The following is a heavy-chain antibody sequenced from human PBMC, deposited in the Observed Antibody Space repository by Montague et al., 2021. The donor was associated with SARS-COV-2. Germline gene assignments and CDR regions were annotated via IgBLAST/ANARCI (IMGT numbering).Heavy chain of an antibody. V-gene: IGHV4-61*01. J-gene: IGHJ4*02. CDR3: ARSRANVPSRPGFDY. D-gene: IGHD6-6*01. CDR2: MYYTGHT. Sequence: SETLSLTCTVSGASVASGNFYRSWIRQPPGKGLEWIGYMYYTGHTNYNPSLESRVTMPVDPSKNQFSLTLTSVTAADTAVYYCARSRANVPSRPGFDYWGQGALVTVSS. CDR1: GASVASGNFY.